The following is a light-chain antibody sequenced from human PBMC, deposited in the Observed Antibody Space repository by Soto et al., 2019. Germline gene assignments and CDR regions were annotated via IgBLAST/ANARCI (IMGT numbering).Light chain of an antibody. V-gene: IGKV1-27*01. J-gene: IGKJ5*01. CDR2: AAS. Sequence: DIQMTQSPSSLSASVGDRVTITCRASQGISNFLAWYQQKPGKVPKLLISAASTLQSGVPSRFSGSGSGTDFILTITSLQPEELATYYCQKYSSVITFGQGARLEMK. CDR3: QKYSSVIT. CDR1: QGISNF.